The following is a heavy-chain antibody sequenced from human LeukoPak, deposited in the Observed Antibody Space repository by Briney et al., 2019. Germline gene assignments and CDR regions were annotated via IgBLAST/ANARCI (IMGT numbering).Heavy chain of an antibody. CDR3: ARQSIFGVVPSNWFDP. J-gene: IGHJ5*02. CDR1: GGSISSYY. D-gene: IGHD3-3*01. Sequence: SETLSLTCTVSGGSISSYYWSWIRQPPGKGLEWIGYIYYSGSTNYNPSLKSRVTMSVDTSKNQFSLKLSSVTATDTAVYYCARQSIFGVVPSNWFDPWGQGTLVTVSS. V-gene: IGHV4-59*08. CDR2: IYYSGST.